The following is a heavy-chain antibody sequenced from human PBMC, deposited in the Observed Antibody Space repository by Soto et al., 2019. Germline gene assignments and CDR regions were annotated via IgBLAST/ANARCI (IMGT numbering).Heavy chain of an antibody. Sequence: QVQLQQWGAGLLKPSETLSLPCSISGGSFSGYYWGWIRQSPGKGLEWLGQINHRGSNHHKPSLESRVIISVHTSKNLFALNLSSVTAADAAVYYCARIKSLRRHGAVDIWGQGTRVTVSS. CDR2: INHRGSN. V-gene: IGHV4-34*02. D-gene: IGHD3-10*01. J-gene: IGHJ3*02. CDR1: GGSFSGYY. CDR3: ARIKSLRRHGAVDI.